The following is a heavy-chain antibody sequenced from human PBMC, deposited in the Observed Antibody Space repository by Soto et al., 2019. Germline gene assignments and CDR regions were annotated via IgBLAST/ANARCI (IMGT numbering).Heavy chain of an antibody. Sequence: EVQLVESGGGLVKPGGSLRLSCAASGFTFSSYSMNWVRQAPGKGLAWVSSISSSSRYIYYADSVKGRFTISRDNAKNSLYLQMNSLRAEDTAVYYCARSVTTGTPPDFLPAYWGQGTLVTVSS. V-gene: IGHV3-21*01. CDR1: GFTFSSYS. CDR2: ISSSSRYI. D-gene: IGHD1-1*01. J-gene: IGHJ4*02. CDR3: ARSVTTGTPPDFLPAY.